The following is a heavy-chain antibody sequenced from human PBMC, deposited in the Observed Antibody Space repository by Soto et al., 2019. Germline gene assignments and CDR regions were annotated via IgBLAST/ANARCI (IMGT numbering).Heavy chain of an antibody. Sequence: GGSLRLSCAASGFTFSSYGMHWVRQAPGKGLEWVAVIWYDGSNKYYADSVKGRFTISRDNSKNTLYLQMNSLRAEDTAVYYCARDKGYCSGGSCYTEGADYWGQGTLVTVSS. J-gene: IGHJ4*02. CDR1: GFTFSSYG. D-gene: IGHD2-15*01. CDR3: ARDKGYCSGGSCYTEGADY. CDR2: IWYDGSNK. V-gene: IGHV3-33*01.